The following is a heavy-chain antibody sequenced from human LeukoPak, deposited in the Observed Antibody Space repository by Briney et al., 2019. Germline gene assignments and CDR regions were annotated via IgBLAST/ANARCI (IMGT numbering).Heavy chain of an antibody. CDR1: GFTLSNYN. Sequence: GGSLRLSCAASGFTLSNYNMNWVRQAPGKGLEWVSSISSSSSYIYYTDSVKGRFTISRDNAKKSLYLQMNSLRAEDTAVYYCARSELGYNYHYMDVWGKGTTVTISS. D-gene: IGHD3-10*01. V-gene: IGHV3-21*01. CDR3: ARSELGYNYHYMDV. J-gene: IGHJ6*03. CDR2: ISSSSSYI.